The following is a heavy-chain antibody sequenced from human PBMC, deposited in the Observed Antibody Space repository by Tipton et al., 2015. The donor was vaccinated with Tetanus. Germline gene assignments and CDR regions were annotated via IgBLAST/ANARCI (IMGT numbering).Heavy chain of an antibody. D-gene: IGHD6-19*01. CDR3: AREMGSIAVAGHYYYYGMDV. V-gene: IGHV1-8*01. J-gene: IGHJ6*02. Sequence: QSGAEVKKPGASVKVSCKASGYTFTSYDINWVRQATGQGLEWMGWMNPNSGNTGYAQKFQGRVTMTRNTSISTAYMELSSLRSEDTAVYYCAREMGSIAVAGHYYYYGMDVWGQGTTVTVSS. CDR1: GYTFTSYD. CDR2: MNPNSGNT.